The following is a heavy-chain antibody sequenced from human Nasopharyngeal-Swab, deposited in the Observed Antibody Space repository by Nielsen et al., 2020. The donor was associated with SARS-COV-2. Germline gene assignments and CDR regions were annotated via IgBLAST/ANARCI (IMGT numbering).Heavy chain of an antibody. Sequence: GGSLRLSCAASGFTFSSYSMNWVRQAPGKGLEWASSISSSSSYIYYADSVKGRFTISRDNAKNSLYLQMNSLRAEDTAVYYCARDSPSSIAARPDAFDIWGQGTMVTVSS. J-gene: IGHJ3*02. CDR1: GFTFSSYS. V-gene: IGHV3-21*01. CDR3: ARDSPSSIAARPDAFDI. D-gene: IGHD6-6*01. CDR2: ISSSSSYI.